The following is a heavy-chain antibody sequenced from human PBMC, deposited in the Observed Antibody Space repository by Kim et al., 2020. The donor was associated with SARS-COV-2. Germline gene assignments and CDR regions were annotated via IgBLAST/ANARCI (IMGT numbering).Heavy chain of an antibody. CDR2: IIPILGTA. D-gene: IGHD2-15*01. Sequence: SVKVSCKASGGTFSNYAISWVRQAPGQGLEWMGGIIPILGTANYAQKFQGRVTITADESTSTAYMELSSLRSEDTAVYYCARDGDCSGGRCCSLGAFDIWGQGTMVTVSS. CDR3: ARDGDCSGGRCCSLGAFDI. CDR1: GGTFSNYA. V-gene: IGHV1-69*13. J-gene: IGHJ3*02.